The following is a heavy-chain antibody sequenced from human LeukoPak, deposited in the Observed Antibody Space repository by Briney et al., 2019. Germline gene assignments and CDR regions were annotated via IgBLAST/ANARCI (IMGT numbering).Heavy chain of an antibody. D-gene: IGHD2/OR15-2a*01. V-gene: IGHV4-59*02. CDR2: LSYTGKT. CDR3: SEGYFEPFDH. J-gene: IGHJ4*02. Sequence: SETLSLTCVVSGASVSSAHWNWIRQLPGKGLEWIGCLSYTGKTDYNPSLTSRVTISLDSSKNQVSLKLRSVTAADTAVYYCSEGYFEPFDHWGQGTLVTVSS. CDR1: GASVSSAH.